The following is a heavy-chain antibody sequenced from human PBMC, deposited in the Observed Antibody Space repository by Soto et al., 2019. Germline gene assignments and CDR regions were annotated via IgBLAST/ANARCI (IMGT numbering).Heavy chain of an antibody. Sequence: GESLKISCKGSGYKFTTYWIGWVRQMPGKGLEWMAIIYPDDSDSRYSPSFQGQVTISADKSISTAYLQWSSLKASDTAIYYCVATYGDYLDYWGQGTLVSVSA. D-gene: IGHD4-17*01. CDR3: VATYGDYLDY. CDR2: IYPDDSDS. V-gene: IGHV5-51*01. J-gene: IGHJ4*02. CDR1: GYKFTTYW.